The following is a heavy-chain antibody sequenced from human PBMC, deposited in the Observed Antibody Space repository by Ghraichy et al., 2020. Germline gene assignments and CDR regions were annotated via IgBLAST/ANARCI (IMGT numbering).Heavy chain of an antibody. CDR1: GFTFSTYT. CDR2: ISYDGSGQ. Sequence: GGSLRLSCAASGFTFSTYTIHWVRQAPGKGLEWMALISYDGSGQSYADSVKGRFTISRDNSKDTLYLHMNSLRAGDTAVYYCARASYSGFDKYSGYDEYYFDYWGQGALVTVSS. J-gene: IGHJ4*02. CDR3: ARASYSGFDKYSGYDEYYFDY. V-gene: IGHV3-30*04. D-gene: IGHD5-12*01.